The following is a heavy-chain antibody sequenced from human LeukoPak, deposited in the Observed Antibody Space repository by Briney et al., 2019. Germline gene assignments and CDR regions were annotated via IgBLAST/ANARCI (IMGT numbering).Heavy chain of an antibody. CDR1: GGSISSYY. CDR3: ARVHYFDSSGYYSSTYHYYMDV. CDR2: ISYSGST. Sequence: SETLSLTCTVSGGSISSYYWTWIRQPPGKGLEWIGYISYSGSTKDNPSLKSRVTISIDTSKNQFSLKLSSVTAADTAVYYCARVHYFDSSGYYSSTYHYYMDVWGKGTTVTVSS. V-gene: IGHV4-59*01. J-gene: IGHJ6*03. D-gene: IGHD3-22*01.